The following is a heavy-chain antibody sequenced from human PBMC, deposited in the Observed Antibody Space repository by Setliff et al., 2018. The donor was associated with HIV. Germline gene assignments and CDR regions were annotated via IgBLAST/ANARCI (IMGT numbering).Heavy chain of an antibody. CDR1: GGSFSASY. V-gene: IGHV4-34*01. Sequence: SETLSLTCAVYGGSFSASYWSWIRQAPGKGLEWIGEINHSGITNYNPSLKSRVTISVDTSKNQFSLKLSSVTAADTAVYYCARLSDDRYYYDSSGYRGFDIWGQGTMVTVSS. J-gene: IGHJ3*02. CDR3: ARLSDDRYYYDSSGYRGFDI. CDR2: INHSGIT. D-gene: IGHD3-22*01.